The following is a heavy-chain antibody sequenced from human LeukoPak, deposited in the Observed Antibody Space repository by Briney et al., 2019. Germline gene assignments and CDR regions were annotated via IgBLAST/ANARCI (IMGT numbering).Heavy chain of an antibody. D-gene: IGHD3-10*01. V-gene: IGHV3-23*01. CDR1: GLTFSSYA. Sequence: GGSLRLSCAASGLTFSSYAMSWVRQAPGKGLEWVSAISGSSGHTCYADSVKGRFNISRDNAKNSLYLQMNSLRAEDTAVYYCASHYYGSGSYSRTHYWGQGTLVTVPS. CDR3: ASHYYGSGSYSRTHY. CDR2: ISGSSGHT. J-gene: IGHJ4*02.